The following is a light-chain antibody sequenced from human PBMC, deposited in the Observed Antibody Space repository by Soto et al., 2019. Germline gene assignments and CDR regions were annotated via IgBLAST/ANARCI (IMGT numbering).Light chain of an antibody. Sequence: EIVLTQSPGTLSLSPGERATLSCRASQSVSSHYLAWYQQTPGQAPRPLIYGASSMATGIPDRFSGSGAGTDFTLTISRLESEDFAVYYCQQYGSSPWTFGQGTKVEIK. CDR2: GAS. J-gene: IGKJ1*01. CDR1: QSVSSHY. CDR3: QQYGSSPWT. V-gene: IGKV3-20*01.